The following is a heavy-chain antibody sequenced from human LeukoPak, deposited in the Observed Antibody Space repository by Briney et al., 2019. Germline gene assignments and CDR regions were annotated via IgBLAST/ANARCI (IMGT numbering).Heavy chain of an antibody. CDR1: GCTLTELS. V-gene: IGHV1-24*01. CDR3: ATAGGGGSYRLWELDP. D-gene: IGHD3-16*02. J-gene: IGHJ5*02. Sequence: ASVKVSCKVSGCTLTELSMHWVRQAPGKGLEWMGGFDPEDGETIYAQKFQGRVTMTEDTSTDTAYMELSSLRSEDTAVYYCATAGGGGSYRLWELDPWGQGTLVTVSS. CDR2: FDPEDGET.